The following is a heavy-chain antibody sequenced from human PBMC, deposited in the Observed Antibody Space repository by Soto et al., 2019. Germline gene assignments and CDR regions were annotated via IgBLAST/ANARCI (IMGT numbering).Heavy chain of an antibody. CDR3: ARGRYGDY. CDR2: ISAHNGNT. CDR1: GYTFTSYG. Sequence: QVHLVQSGAEVKKHGASVKVSCKASGYTFTSYGITWVRQAPGQGLEWMGWISAHNGNTDYAQKLQVRVIVTRDTSTSTAYMELRSLRSDDTAVYYCARGRYGDYGGQGARVTVSS. J-gene: IGHJ4*02. V-gene: IGHV1-18*01. D-gene: IGHD1-1*01.